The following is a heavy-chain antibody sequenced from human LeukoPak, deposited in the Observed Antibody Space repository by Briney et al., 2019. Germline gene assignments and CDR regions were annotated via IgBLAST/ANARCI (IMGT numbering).Heavy chain of an antibody. Sequence: GASVKVSCKASGGTFSSYAISWVRQDPGQGLEWMGGIIPIFGTANYAQKFQGRVTITADKSTSTAYMELSSLRPEDTAVYYCARVFTSSWTIYYYYYYMDVWGKGTTVTVSS. CDR1: GGTFSSYA. CDR2: IIPIFGTA. V-gene: IGHV1-69*06. CDR3: ARVFTSSWTIYYYYYYMDV. D-gene: IGHD6-13*01. J-gene: IGHJ6*03.